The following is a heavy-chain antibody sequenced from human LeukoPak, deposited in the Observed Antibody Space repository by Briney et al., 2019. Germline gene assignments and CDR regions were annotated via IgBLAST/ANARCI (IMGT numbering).Heavy chain of an antibody. CDR2: ISSSSSYI. CDR1: GFTVSSNY. J-gene: IGHJ4*02. CDR3: ARDWAYCSSTSCYITPYY. D-gene: IGHD2-2*02. V-gene: IGHV3-21*01. Sequence: PGGSLRLSCAASGFTVSSNYMSWVRQAPGKGLEWVSSISSSSSYIYYADSVKGRFTISRDNAKNSLYLQMNSLRAEDTAVYYCARDWAYCSSTSCYITPYYWGQGTLVTVSS.